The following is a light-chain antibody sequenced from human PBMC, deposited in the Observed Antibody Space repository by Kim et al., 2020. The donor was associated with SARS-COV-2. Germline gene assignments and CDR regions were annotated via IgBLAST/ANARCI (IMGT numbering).Light chain of an antibody. CDR1: YSNNGGNT. Sequence: GQRVTISCSGGYSNNGGNTVNWYKQLPGTAPKLLIYGNDLRPSGVPDRFSGSKSGTAASLAVSGLQSDDEADYDCTAWDDRLNGYVFGSGTKVTVL. J-gene: IGLJ1*01. CDR2: GND. CDR3: TAWDDRLNGYV. V-gene: IGLV1-44*01.